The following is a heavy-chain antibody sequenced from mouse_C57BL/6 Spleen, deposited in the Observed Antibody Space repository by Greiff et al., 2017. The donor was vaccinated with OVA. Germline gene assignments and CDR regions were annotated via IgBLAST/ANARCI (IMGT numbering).Heavy chain of an antibody. CDR2: IRSKSNNYAT. D-gene: IGHD2-4*01. CDR1: GFSFNTYA. J-gene: IGHJ3*01. Sequence: EVQVVESGGGLVQPKGSLKLSCAASGFSFNTYAMNWVRQAPGKGLEWVARIRSKSNNYATYYADSGKDRFTISRDDSESMLYLQMNNLKTEDTAMYYCVRLHYDYDQGFAYWGQGTLVTVSA. CDR3: VRLHYDYDQGFAY. V-gene: IGHV10-1*01.